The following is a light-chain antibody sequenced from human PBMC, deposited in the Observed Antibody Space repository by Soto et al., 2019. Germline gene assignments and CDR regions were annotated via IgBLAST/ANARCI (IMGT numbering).Light chain of an antibody. CDR1: LDISNY. Sequence: GDRVTITCRASLDISNYLAWYQQKPGKVPKLLIYGASTLQSGVPSRFTGSGSGTDFTLTISRLQPEDVATYYCQKYNNAPWTFGQGTKVDIK. CDR3: QKYNNAPWT. CDR2: GAS. V-gene: IGKV1-27*01. J-gene: IGKJ1*01.